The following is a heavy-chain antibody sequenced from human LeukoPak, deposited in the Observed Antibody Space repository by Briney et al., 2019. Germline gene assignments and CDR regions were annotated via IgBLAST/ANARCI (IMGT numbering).Heavy chain of an antibody. CDR3: AIEMATIFGY. V-gene: IGHV3-30*19. D-gene: IGHD5-24*01. CDR1: GFTFSSYG. J-gene: IGHJ4*02. CDR2: ISYDGSNK. Sequence: GGSLRLSCAASGFTFSSYGMHWVRQAPGKGLEWVAVISYDGSNKYYADSVKGRFTISRDNSKNTLYLQMSSLRAEDTAVYYCAIEMATIFGYWGQGTLVTVSS.